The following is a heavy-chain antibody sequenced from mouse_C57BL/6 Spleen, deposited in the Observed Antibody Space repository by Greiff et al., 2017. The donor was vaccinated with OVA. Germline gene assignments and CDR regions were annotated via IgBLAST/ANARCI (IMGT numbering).Heavy chain of an antibody. V-gene: IGHV5-17*01. CDR2: ISSGSSTI. CDR3: ARPGDGYYGAFDV. D-gene: IGHD2-3*01. J-gene: IGHJ1*03. Sequence: DVMLVESGGGLVKPGGSLKLSCAASGFTFSDYGMHWVRQAPEKGLEWVAYISSGSSTIYYADTVKGRFTISRDNAKNTLFLQMTSLRSEDTAMYYCARPGDGYYGAFDVWGTGTTVTVSS. CDR1: GFTFSDYG.